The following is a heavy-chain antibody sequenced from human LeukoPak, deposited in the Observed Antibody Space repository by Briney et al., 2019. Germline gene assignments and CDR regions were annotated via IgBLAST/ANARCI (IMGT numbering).Heavy chain of an antibody. Sequence: PGGTLRLSCAASGFTFSNAWMSWVRQAPGKGLEWVANIKQDGSEKYYVDSVKGRLTISRDNAKNSLYLQMSSLRAEDTAVYYCARDRRNMVRGDGYFDYWGQGTLVTVSS. CDR3: ARDRRNMVRGDGYFDY. V-gene: IGHV3-7*01. CDR1: GFTFSNAW. J-gene: IGHJ4*02. CDR2: IKQDGSEK. D-gene: IGHD3-10*01.